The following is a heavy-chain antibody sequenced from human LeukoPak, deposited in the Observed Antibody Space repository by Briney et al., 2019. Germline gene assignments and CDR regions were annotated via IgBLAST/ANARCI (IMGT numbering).Heavy chain of an antibody. CDR2: IYTSGST. Sequence: SETLSLTCTVSGGSISSGSYYWSWIRQPAGKGLEWIGRIYTSGSTNYNPSLKSRVTISVDTSKNQFSLKLSSVTAADTAVYYCARAPYCSSTSCDNYFDYWGQGTLVTVSS. J-gene: IGHJ4*02. D-gene: IGHD2-2*01. V-gene: IGHV4-61*02. CDR3: ARAPYCSSTSCDNYFDY. CDR1: GGSISSGSYY.